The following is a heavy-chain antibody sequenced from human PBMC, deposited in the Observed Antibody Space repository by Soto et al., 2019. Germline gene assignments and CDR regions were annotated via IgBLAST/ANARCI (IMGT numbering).Heavy chain of an antibody. Sequence: QVRLVQFGAEVKKPGASVKVSCKASGYTFTSYDINWVRQATGQGLEWVGWMNPNSGTTGYAQRFQGRVTMTRNTSISTAYMGLSNLRSEDTAVYFCARDASNQLVPYRWFDPCGHGTLGTVSS. CDR2: MNPNSGTT. D-gene: IGHD5-18*01. V-gene: IGHV1-8*01. CDR3: ARDASNQLVPYRWFDP. CDR1: GYTFTSYD. J-gene: IGHJ5*02.